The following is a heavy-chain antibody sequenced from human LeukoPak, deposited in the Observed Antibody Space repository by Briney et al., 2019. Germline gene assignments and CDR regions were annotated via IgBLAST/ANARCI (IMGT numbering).Heavy chain of an antibody. CDR2: ISGSGGTT. J-gene: IGHJ4*02. CDR3: AKDHLPGIVVADRDY. CDR1: GFIFSRYG. D-gene: IGHD6-19*01. V-gene: IGHV3-23*01. Sequence: HSGGSLRLSCAASGFIFSRYGMSWVRQAPGKGLEWVSAISGSGGTTYYADSVKGRFTISRDNSKSTLYLQINSLRAEDTAVYYCAKDHLPGIVVADRDYWGQGTLVTVSS.